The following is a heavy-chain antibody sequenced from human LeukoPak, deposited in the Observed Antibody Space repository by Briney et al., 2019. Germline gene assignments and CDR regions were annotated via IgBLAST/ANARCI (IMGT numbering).Heavy chain of an antibody. CDR1: GFTFSSYS. D-gene: IGHD5-24*01. CDR3: ANMASIGY. Sequence: PGGSLRLSCAASGFTFSSYSMNWVRQAPGKGLEWVAVISYDGSNKYYADSVKGRFTISRDNSKNTLYLQMNSLRAEDTAVYYRANMASIGYWGQGTLVTVSS. J-gene: IGHJ4*02. CDR2: ISYDGSNK. V-gene: IGHV3-30*18.